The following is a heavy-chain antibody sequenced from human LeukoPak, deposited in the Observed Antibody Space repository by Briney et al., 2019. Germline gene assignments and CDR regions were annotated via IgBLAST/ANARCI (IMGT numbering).Heavy chain of an antibody. CDR1: GFTFINYW. Sequence: GSLRLSCAASGFTFINYWMHWVRQAPGEGLVWVSHINNDGSTTTYVDSVKGRFTISRDNAKNTLYLHVNSLRAEDTAVYYCARGGFCSGADCRGSFDYWGQGSLVTVSS. CDR2: INNDGSTT. V-gene: IGHV3-74*01. CDR3: ARGGFCSGADCRGSFDY. J-gene: IGHJ4*02. D-gene: IGHD2-15*01.